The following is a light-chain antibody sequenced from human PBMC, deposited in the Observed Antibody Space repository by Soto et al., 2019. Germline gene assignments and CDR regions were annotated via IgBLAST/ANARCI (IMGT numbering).Light chain of an antibody. CDR3: HQRSNLPFT. CDR2: DAS. V-gene: IGKV3-11*01. Sequence: EIVLTQSPATLSLSPGERATLSCRASRSVSRYLAWYQQKPGQAPRLLVSDASSRATGIPARFSGSGSGTDFTLTISSLEPEDFAVYYCHQRSNLPFTFGPGTKVDIK. J-gene: IGKJ3*01. CDR1: RSVSRY.